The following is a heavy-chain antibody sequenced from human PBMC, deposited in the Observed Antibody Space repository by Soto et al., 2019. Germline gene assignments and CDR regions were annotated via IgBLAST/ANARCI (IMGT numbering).Heavy chain of an antibody. CDR2: IIPIFGTA. V-gene: IGHV1-69*01. J-gene: IGHJ6*02. Sequence: QVQLVQSGAEVKKPGSSVKVSCKASGGTFSSYAISWVRQAPGQGLAWMGGIIPIFGTANYAQKFQGRVTINADESTSTDYMELSSLRSEDTAVYYCARGWELLYYYGIDVWGQGTTVNVSS. CDR1: GGTFSSYA. CDR3: ARGWELLYYYGIDV. D-gene: IGHD1-26*01.